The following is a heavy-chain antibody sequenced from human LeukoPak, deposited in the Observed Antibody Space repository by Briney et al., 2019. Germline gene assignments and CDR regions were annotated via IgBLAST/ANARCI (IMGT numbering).Heavy chain of an antibody. CDR2: IYPGDSDT. Sequence: GESLKISSKGSGYSFTCYWIGWVRQMPGKGLEWMGIIYPGDSDTRYSPSFQGQVTISADKSISTAYLQWSSLKASDTAMYYCARPYDSSGYYYLDYWGQGTLVTVSS. CDR1: GYSFTCYW. CDR3: ARPYDSSGYYYLDY. J-gene: IGHJ4*02. D-gene: IGHD3-22*01. V-gene: IGHV5-51*01.